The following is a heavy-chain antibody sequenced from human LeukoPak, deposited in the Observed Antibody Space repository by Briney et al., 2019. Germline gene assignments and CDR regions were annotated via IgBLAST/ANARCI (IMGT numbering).Heavy chain of an antibody. CDR1: GGYFSGYY. V-gene: IGHV4-34*01. D-gene: IGHD2-15*01. CDR2: INHSGST. J-gene: IGHJ5*02. Sequence: SETLSLTCAVYGGYFSGYYWSWIRPPPGKGLEWIGEINHSGSTNYNPSLKSRVTISVDTSKNQFSLKLSSVTAADTAVYYCARGRAKDIVVVVAARKGLYNWFDPWGQGTLVTVSS. CDR3: ARGRAKDIVVVVAARKGLYNWFDP.